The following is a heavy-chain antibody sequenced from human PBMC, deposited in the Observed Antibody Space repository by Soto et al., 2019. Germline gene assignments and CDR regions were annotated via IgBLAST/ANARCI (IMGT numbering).Heavy chain of an antibody. D-gene: IGHD1-26*01. Sequence: SWTLSLTCTVSGGSISSGGYYWSLIPQHPGKGLEWIGYIYYSGSTYYNPSLKSRVTISVDTSKNQFSLKLSSVTAADTAVYYCERSLGRSAINWFDPWGQGTLVTVSS. V-gene: IGHV4-31*03. CDR2: IYYSGST. J-gene: IGHJ5*02. CDR1: GGSISSGGYY. CDR3: ERSLGRSAINWFDP.